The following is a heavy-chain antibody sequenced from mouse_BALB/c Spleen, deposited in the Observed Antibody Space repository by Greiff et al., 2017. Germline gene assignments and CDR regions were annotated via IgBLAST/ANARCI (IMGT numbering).Heavy chain of an antibody. CDR1: GFTFSSYA. Sequence: EVKLEESGGGLVKPGGSLKLSCAASGFTFSSYAMSWVRQTPEKRLEWVATISSGGSYTYYPDSVKGRFTISRDNAKNTLYLQMSSLRSEDTAMYYGARRGDHGGFAYWGQGTLVTVSA. D-gene: IGHD3-3*01. CDR3: ARRGDHGGFAY. V-gene: IGHV5-9-3*01. CDR2: ISSGGSYT. J-gene: IGHJ3*01.